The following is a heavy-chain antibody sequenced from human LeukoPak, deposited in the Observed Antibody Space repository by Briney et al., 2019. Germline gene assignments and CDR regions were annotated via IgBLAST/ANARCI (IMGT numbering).Heavy chain of an antibody. CDR1: GASISSSSYY. D-gene: IGHD3-3*01. Sequence: PSETLSLTCTVSGASISSSSYYWGWIRQPPGKGLEWIGIIYYSGSTYYNPSLKSRVTISVDTSKNQFSLKLSSVTAADTAVYYCARAILSGYPDSWGQGTLVIVFS. CDR3: ARAILSGYPDS. J-gene: IGHJ4*02. V-gene: IGHV4-39*07. CDR2: IYYSGST.